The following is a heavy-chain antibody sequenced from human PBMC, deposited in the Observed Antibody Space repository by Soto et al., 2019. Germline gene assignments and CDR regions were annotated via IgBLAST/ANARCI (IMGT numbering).Heavy chain of an antibody. CDR3: ARMASLRGLDY. CDR1: GFTFSSYA. J-gene: IGHJ4*02. D-gene: IGHD3-10*01. CDR2: ISYDGSNK. V-gene: IGHV3-30-3*01. Sequence: QVQLVESGGGVVQPGRSLRLSCAASGFTFSSYAMHWVRQAPGKGLEWVAVISYDGSNKYYADSVKGRFTISRDNSKNTLYLQMNSLRAEDTAVYYFARMASLRGLDYWGQGTMVTDSS.